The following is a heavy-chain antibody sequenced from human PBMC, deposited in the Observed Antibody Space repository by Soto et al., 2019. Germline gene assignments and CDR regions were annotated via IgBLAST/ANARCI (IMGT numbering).Heavy chain of an antibody. CDR2: IIPIFGTA. D-gene: IGHD3-16*01. V-gene: IGHV1-69*01. CDR1: GGTFSSYA. Sequence: QVQLVQSGAEVKKPGSSVKVSCKASGGTFSSYAISWVRQAPGQGLEWMGGIIPIFGTANYAQKLQGRVTITADESTSTAYMELSSLRSEDTAVYYCAGGGNDYVWGSRHYYYGMDVWGQGTTVTVSS. CDR3: AGGGNDYVWGSRHYYYGMDV. J-gene: IGHJ6*02.